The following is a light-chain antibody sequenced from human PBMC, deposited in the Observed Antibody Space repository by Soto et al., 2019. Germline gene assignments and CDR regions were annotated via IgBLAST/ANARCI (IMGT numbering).Light chain of an antibody. CDR2: GAS. Sequence: EIVMTQSPATLSVSPGERATLSCRASQSVGSNLAWYQQKPGQAPRLLIYGASTRATDIPARFSGSGSGTEFALTINSLQPEDTATYYCQQYDHPPYTFGQGTKLEIK. J-gene: IGKJ2*01. CDR1: QSVGSN. V-gene: IGKV3-15*01. CDR3: QQYDHPPYT.